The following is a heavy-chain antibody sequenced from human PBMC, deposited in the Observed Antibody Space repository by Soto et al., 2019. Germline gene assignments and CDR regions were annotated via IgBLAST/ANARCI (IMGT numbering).Heavy chain of an antibody. CDR1: GGTFSSYA. Sequence: QVQLVQSGAEVKKPGSSVKVSCKASGGTFSSYAISWVRQAPGQGLEWMGGIIPIFGTANYAQKFRGRVTITADKSTSTAYMELSSLRSEDTAVYYCARSATGIVLMVYTTRYYYGMDVWGQGTTVTVSS. V-gene: IGHV1-69*06. J-gene: IGHJ6*02. D-gene: IGHD2-8*01. CDR2: IIPIFGTA. CDR3: ARSATGIVLMVYTTRYYYGMDV.